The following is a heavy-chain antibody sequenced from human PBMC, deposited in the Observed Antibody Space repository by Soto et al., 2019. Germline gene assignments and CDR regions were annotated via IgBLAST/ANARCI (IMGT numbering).Heavy chain of an antibody. V-gene: IGHV4-59*01. CDR3: ARLDYYDSTGTIDY. CDR1: GGSISSYY. D-gene: IGHD3-22*01. CDR2: IYYSGST. J-gene: IGHJ4*02. Sequence: PSETLSLTCTVSGGSISSYYWSWSRQPPGKGLEWIGYIYYSGSTNYNPSLKSRVTISVDTSKNQFSLKLSSVTAADTAVYYCARLDYYDSTGTIDYWGQGTLVTVS.